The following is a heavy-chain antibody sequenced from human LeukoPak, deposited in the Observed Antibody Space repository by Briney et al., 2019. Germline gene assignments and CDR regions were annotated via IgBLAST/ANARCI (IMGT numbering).Heavy chain of an antibody. CDR1: GGSFSGYY. CDR3: ARGHSSSWNYYYYYMDV. V-gene: IGHV4-34*01. Sequence: SETLSLTCAVYGGSFSGYYWSWIRQPPGKGLEWIGEINHSGSTNYNPSLKSRVTISVGASKNQFSLKLSSVTAADTAVYYCARGHSSSWNYYYYYMDVWGKGTTVTVSS. D-gene: IGHD6-13*01. J-gene: IGHJ6*03. CDR2: INHSGST.